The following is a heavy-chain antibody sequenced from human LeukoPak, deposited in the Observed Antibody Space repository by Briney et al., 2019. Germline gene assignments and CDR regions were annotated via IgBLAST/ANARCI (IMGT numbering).Heavy chain of an antibody. CDR2: IIPNSGGT. D-gene: IGHD3-10*01. V-gene: IGHV1-2*02. J-gene: IGHJ4*02. Sequence: ASVKVSCKASGYTFNGYYLHWVRQAPGQGLEWMGWIIPNSGGTNYAQKFQGRVTMTRDTSISTAYMELSRLRSDDTAVYYCARDLFAWIKSYGYYFDYWGQGTLVTVSS. CDR3: ARDLFAWIKSYGYYFDY. CDR1: GYTFNGYY.